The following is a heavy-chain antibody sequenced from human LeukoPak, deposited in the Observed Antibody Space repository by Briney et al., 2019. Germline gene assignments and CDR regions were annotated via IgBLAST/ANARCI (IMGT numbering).Heavy chain of an antibody. CDR3: ARGTAAAGLYYWYFDL. D-gene: IGHD6-13*01. J-gene: IGHJ2*01. CDR1: GDSISSSSYY. V-gene: IGHV4-39*01. Sequence: PETLSLTCTVSGDSISSSSYYWGWIRQPPGKGLEWIGSIYYTGITYYNPSLKSRVTISLDTSKNQFSLKLSSVTAADTAVYYCARGTAAAGLYYWYFDLWGRGTLVTVSS. CDR2: IYYTGIT.